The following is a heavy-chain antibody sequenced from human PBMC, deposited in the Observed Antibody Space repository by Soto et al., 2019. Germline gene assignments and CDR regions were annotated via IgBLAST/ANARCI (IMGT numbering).Heavy chain of an antibody. D-gene: IGHD2-2*01. CDR1: GGSFSGYY. J-gene: IGHJ2*01. Sequence: QVQLQQWGAGLLKPSETLSLTCAVYGGSFSGYYWSWIRQPPGKGLEWIGEINHSGSTNYNPSLKSRVTISLDTSKNQFSLKMSSVTAAGTAVYYCARGAPYCSSTSCYVVLWFGELFWYVDLWGRGTLVTVSS. CDR3: ARGAPYCSSTSCYVVLWFGELFWYVDL. CDR2: INHSGST. V-gene: IGHV4-34*01.